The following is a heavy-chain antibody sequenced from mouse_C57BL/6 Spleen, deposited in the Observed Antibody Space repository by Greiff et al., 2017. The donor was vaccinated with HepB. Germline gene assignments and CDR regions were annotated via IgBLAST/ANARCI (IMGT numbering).Heavy chain of an antibody. CDR2: ISSGSSTI. J-gene: IGHJ4*01. V-gene: IGHV5-17*01. Sequence: EVQLVESGGGLVKPGGSLKLSCAASGFTFSDYGMHWVRQAPVKGLEWVAYISSGSSTIYYADTVKGRFTISRDNAKNTLFLKMNSLRSEDTAMDYCARSVYGSSPYYYAMDYWGQGTSVTVSS. CDR3: ARSVYGSSPYYYAMDY. D-gene: IGHD1-1*01. CDR1: GFTFSDYG.